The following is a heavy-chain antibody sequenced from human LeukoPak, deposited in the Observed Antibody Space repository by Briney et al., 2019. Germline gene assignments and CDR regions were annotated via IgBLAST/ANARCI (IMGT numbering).Heavy chain of an antibody. CDR3: ARHMKLELPASSGYCYGMDV. V-gene: IGHV3-7*01. CDR1: GCSFSNYW. CDR2: IKQDGSEK. Sequence: GGSLRLSCAGSGCSFSNYWMTWVRQAPGKGLEWVANIKQDGSEKYYVDSVKARFTISRDNAKNSMYLQMNSLRAEDTAVYYCARHMKLELPASSGYCYGMDVWGRGTTVTVSS. J-gene: IGHJ6*02. D-gene: IGHD1-7*01.